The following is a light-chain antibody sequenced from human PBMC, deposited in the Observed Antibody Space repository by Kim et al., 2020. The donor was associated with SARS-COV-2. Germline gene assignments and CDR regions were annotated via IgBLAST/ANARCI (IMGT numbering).Light chain of an antibody. V-gene: IGLV3-21*04. J-gene: IGLJ3*02. CDR3: QVWDSSSVLRV. CDR1: NIGSKS. Sequence: SYELTQPPSVSVAPGKTARITCGGNNIGSKSVHWYQQKPGQAPVLVIYYDSDRPSGIPERFSGSNSGNTATLTISRVEAGDEADYYCQVWDSSSVLRVFG. CDR2: YDS.